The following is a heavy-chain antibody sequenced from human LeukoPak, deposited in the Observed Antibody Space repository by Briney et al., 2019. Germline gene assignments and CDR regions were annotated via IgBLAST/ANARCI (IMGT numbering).Heavy chain of an antibody. CDR3: AKSQVNRFIPDICDY. V-gene: IGHV3-23*01. D-gene: IGHD3-9*01. CDR2: ISGSGGST. J-gene: IGHJ4*02. Sequence: GGSLRLSCAASGFTFSSYAMSWVRQAPGKGLEWVSAISGSGGSTYYADSVKGRFTISRDNSKNTLYLQMNSLRAEDTAVYYCAKSQVNRFIPDICDYWGQGTLVTVSS. CDR1: GFTFSSYA.